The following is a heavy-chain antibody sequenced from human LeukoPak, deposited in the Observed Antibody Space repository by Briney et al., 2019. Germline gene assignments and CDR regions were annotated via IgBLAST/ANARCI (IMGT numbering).Heavy chain of an antibody. V-gene: IGHV5-51*01. Sequence: GESLKISCKGSGYSFTSYWIGWVRQMPGKGLEWMGIIYPSDSDTRYSPSFQGQVTISADKSISTAYLQWSSLKASDTAMYYCARVSRGGDYYYYGMDVWGQGTTVTVSS. CDR3: ARVSRGGDYYYYGMDV. D-gene: IGHD3-10*01. CDR2: IYPSDSDT. J-gene: IGHJ6*02. CDR1: GYSFTSYW.